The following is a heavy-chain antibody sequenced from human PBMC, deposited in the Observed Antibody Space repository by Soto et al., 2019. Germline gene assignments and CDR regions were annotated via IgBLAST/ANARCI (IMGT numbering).Heavy chain of an antibody. CDR1: GGTFSTYA. CDR3: ASGIQLWLRRINNGYSG. J-gene: IGHJ4*02. D-gene: IGHD5-18*01. V-gene: IGHV1-69*12. CDR2: IIPMFGTA. Sequence: QVQLVQSGAEVKKPESSVKVSCKAPGGTFSTYAISWVRQAPGQGLEWMGGIIPMFGTANYAQRFQDRVTITADESTNIVYMELSSLSSEDTAVYFCASGIQLWLRRINNGYSGWGQGTLVTVSS.